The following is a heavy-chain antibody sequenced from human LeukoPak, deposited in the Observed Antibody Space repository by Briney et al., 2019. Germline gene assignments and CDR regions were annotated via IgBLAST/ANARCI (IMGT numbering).Heavy chain of an antibody. V-gene: IGHV4-59*08. CDR3: ARLDRSSWYVGFDY. Sequence: SETLSLTCTVSGGSISGDYWSWIRQPPGKGLEWIGYIYYSESTYYNPSLKSRVTISVDTSKNQFSLKLSSVTAADTAVYYCARLDRSSWYVGFDYWGQGTLVTVSS. J-gene: IGHJ4*02. CDR1: GGSISGDY. CDR2: IYYSEST. D-gene: IGHD6-13*01.